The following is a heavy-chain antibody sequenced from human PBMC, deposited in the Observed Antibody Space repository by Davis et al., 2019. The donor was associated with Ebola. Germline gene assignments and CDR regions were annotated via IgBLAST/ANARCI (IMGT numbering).Heavy chain of an antibody. CDR2: IYYSGST. CDR3: ARARGSSGYTARYYLDY. CDR1: GGSISSSNW. D-gene: IGHD3-22*01. J-gene: IGHJ4*02. V-gene: IGHV4-31*11. Sequence: SETLSLTCAVSGGSISSSNWWSWVRQHPGKGLEWIGYIYYSGSTYYNPSLKSRVTISVDTSKNQFSLKLSSVTAADTAVYYCARARGSSGYTARYYLDYWGQGTLVTVSS.